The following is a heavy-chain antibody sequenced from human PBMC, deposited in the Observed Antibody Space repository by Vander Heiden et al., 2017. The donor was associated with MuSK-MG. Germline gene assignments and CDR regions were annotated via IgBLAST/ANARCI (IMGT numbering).Heavy chain of an antibody. J-gene: IGHJ3*02. V-gene: IGHV1-18*01. CDR1: GYTFTSYG. CDR2: ISAYNGDT. D-gene: IGHD6-19*01. Sequence: QVQLVQSGAEVKKPGASVKVSCKASGYTFTSYGISWVRQAPGQGLEWMGWISAYNGDTNYAQKLQGRVTMTTDTSTSTAYMELRSLRSDETAVYYCAREGVAVADPDGNDAFDIWGQGTMVTVSS. CDR3: AREGVAVADPDGNDAFDI.